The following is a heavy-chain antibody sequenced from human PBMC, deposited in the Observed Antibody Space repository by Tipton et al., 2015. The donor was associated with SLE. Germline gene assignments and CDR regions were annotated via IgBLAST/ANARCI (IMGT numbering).Heavy chain of an antibody. CDR1: GGSISGYY. CDR3: ARSVTPAAIGWFDP. V-gene: IGHV4-59*01. J-gene: IGHJ5*02. D-gene: IGHD2-2*01. CDR2: IYYSGSYYSGST. Sequence: TLSLTCTVSGGSISGYYWTWIRQPPGKGLEWIGHIYYSGSYYSGSTNYNPSLKSRVTISEDTSKDQFSLKLTSVTAADTAVYYCARSVTPAAIGWFDPWGQGTLVTVSS.